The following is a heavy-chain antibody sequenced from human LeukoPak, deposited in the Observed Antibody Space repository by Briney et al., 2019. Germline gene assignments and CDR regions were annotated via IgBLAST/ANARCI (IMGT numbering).Heavy chain of an antibody. J-gene: IGHJ4*02. CDR1: GFTFSDYY. CDR2: ISSSSSYT. Sequence: PGGSLRLSCAASGFTFSDYYMSWIRQAPGKGLEWVSYISSSSSYTNYADSVKGRFTISRDSAKNSLYLQMNSLRAEDTAVYYCARKYGSGSYSLDYWGQGTLVTVSS. D-gene: IGHD3-10*01. V-gene: IGHV3-11*06. CDR3: ARKYGSGSYSLDY.